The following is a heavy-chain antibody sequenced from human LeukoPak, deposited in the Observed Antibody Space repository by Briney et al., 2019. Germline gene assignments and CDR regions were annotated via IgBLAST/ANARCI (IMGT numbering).Heavy chain of an antibody. Sequence: GSLRLSCAASGFTFSSYGMHWVRQAPGKGLEWVAVISYDGINKYYADSVKGRFTISRDNSKNTLYLQMNSLRAEDTAVYYCTKDRMATIIGEFDYWGQGTLVTVSS. CDR1: GFTFSSYG. D-gene: IGHD5-24*01. J-gene: IGHJ4*02. V-gene: IGHV3-30*18. CDR2: ISYDGINK. CDR3: TKDRMATIIGEFDY.